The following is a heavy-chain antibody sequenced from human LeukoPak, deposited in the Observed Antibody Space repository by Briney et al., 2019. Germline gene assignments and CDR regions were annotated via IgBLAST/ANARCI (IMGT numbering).Heavy chain of an antibody. CDR1: GYTFTSYG. CDR2: ISAYNGNT. D-gene: IGHD3-22*01. Sequence: ASVKVSCKASGYTFTSYGISWVRQAPGQGLEWMGWISAYNGNTNYAQKLQGRVTITTDTSTSTAYMELRSLRSDDTAVYYCARSPGKSDYSDRSDYFRFDFWGRGTLVTVSS. CDR3: ARSPGKSDYSDRSDYFRFDF. V-gene: IGHV1-18*01. J-gene: IGHJ4*02.